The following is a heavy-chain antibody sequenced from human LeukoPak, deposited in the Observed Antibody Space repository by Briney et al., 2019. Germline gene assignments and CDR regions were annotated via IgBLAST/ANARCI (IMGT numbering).Heavy chain of an antibody. CDR3: ARVWFGELLPPLVYFDY. J-gene: IGHJ4*02. Sequence: ASVKVSCKTSGYTFTSYGISWVRQAPGQGLEWMGWISAYNGNTNYAQKLQGRVTMTTDTSTSTAYMELRSLRSDDTAVYYCARVWFGELLPPLVYFDYWGQGTLVTVSS. V-gene: IGHV1-18*01. CDR1: GYTFTSYG. D-gene: IGHD3-10*01. CDR2: ISAYNGNT.